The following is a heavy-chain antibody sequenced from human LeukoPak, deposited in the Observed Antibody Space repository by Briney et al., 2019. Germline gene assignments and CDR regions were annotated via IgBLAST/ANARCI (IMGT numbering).Heavy chain of an antibody. V-gene: IGHV1-46*01. CDR3: AREGVPAANSAEYFQH. CDR2: INPSGGST. J-gene: IGHJ1*01. D-gene: IGHD2-2*01. CDR1: GYTFTSYY. Sequence: GASVKVSCKAPGYTFTSYYMHWVRQAPGQGLEWMGIINPSGGSTSYAQKFQGRVTMTRDTSTSTVYMELSSLRSEATAVYYCAREGVPAANSAEYFQHWGQGTLVTVSS.